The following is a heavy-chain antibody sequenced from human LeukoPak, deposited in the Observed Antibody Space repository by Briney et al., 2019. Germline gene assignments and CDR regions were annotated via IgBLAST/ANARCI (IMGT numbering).Heavy chain of an antibody. V-gene: IGHV1-18*01. CDR2: ISAYNGNT. D-gene: IGHD3-22*01. Sequence: GASVKVSCKASGYTFTSYGISWVRQAPGQGLEWMGWISAYNGNTNYAQKLQGRVTMTTDTSTSTAYVELRSLRSDDTAVYYCARDLDPGYYDSSGYYPLDYWGQGTLVTVSS. CDR1: GYTFTSYG. CDR3: ARDLDPGYYDSSGYYPLDY. J-gene: IGHJ4*02.